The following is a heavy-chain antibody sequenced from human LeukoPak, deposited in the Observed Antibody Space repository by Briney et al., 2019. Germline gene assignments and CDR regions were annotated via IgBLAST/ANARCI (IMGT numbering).Heavy chain of an antibody. CDR1: GGSISSSSYY. CDR2: IYYSGST. CDR3: ARATYYYDSSGYYTPDDAFDI. J-gene: IGHJ3*02. Sequence: SETLSLTCTVSGGSISSSSYYWGWIRQPPGKGLEWIGSIYYSGSTYYNPSLKSRVTISVDTSKNQFSLKLSSVTAADTAVYYCARATYYYDSSGYYTPDDAFDIWGQGTMVTVSS. D-gene: IGHD3-22*01. V-gene: IGHV4-39*07.